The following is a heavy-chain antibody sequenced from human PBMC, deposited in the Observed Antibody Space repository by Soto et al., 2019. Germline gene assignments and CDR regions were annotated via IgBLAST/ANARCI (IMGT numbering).Heavy chain of an antibody. Sequence: PSETLSLTCSVSGGSMNSHDYYWIWIRHPPGKGLEWIGYIHSSGSTYYNPSLKSRLTISSDMSKNQSSLRLNSVTAADTALYFCARGEVRGPFDIWGQGTKVTVSS. D-gene: IGHD3-10*01. CDR3: ARGEVRGPFDI. CDR2: IHSSGST. J-gene: IGHJ3*02. V-gene: IGHV4-30-4*01. CDR1: GGSMNSHDYY.